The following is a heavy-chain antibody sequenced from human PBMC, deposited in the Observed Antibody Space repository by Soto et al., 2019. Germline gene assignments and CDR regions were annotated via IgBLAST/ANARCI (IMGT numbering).Heavy chain of an antibody. D-gene: IGHD3-22*01. CDR1: GYIFTSYW. V-gene: IGHV5-51*01. CDR3: ASLYDSSGYGYFDY. Sequence: GESLKISCKGSGYIFTSYWIGWVRQMPGKGLEWMGIIYPGDSDSRYSPSFQGQVTISADKSISTAYLQWSSLKASDTAMYYCASLYDSSGYGYFDYWGQGTLVTVSS. J-gene: IGHJ4*02. CDR2: IYPGDSDS.